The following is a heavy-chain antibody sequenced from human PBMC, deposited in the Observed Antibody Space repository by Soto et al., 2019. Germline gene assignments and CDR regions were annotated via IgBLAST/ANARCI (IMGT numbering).Heavy chain of an antibody. J-gene: IGHJ5*02. D-gene: IGHD6-13*01. CDR2: IYYSGST. V-gene: IGHV4-59*01. Sequence: QVQLQESGPGLVKPSETLSLTCTVSGGSISSYYCSWIRHPPGKGLEWIGYIYYSGSTNYNPSLNSRVTISVDTSKNQFSLTLSSVTAADTAVYYCARVMVSSWNWLDPWGQGTLVTVSS. CDR1: GGSISSYY. CDR3: ARVMVSSWNWLDP.